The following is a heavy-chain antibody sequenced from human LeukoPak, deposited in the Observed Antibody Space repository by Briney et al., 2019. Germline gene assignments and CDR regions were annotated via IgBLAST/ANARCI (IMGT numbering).Heavy chain of an antibody. CDR2: IKQDGSEK. CDR1: GFTFSSYW. CDR3: ARGGQGWFGELYGGFYMDV. V-gene: IGHV3-7*01. Sequence: GGSLRLSCAASGFTFSSYWMSWVRQAPGKGLEWVANIKQDGSEKYYVDSVKGRFTISRDNAKNSLYLQMNSLRAEDTAVYYCARGGQGWFGELYGGFYMDVWGKGTTVTVSS. D-gene: IGHD3-10*01. J-gene: IGHJ6*03.